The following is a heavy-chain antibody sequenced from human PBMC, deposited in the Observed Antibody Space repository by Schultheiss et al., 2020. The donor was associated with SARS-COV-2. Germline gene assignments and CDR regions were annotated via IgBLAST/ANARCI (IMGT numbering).Heavy chain of an antibody. CDR2: INHSGST. J-gene: IGHJ5*02. V-gene: IGHV4-39*07. CDR3: ARKYCSGGSCNWFDP. D-gene: IGHD2-15*01. CDR1: GGSISSGGYY. Sequence: SETLSLTCTVSGGSISSGGYYWSWIRQPPGKGLEWIGEINHSGSTNYNPSLKSRVTISVDKSKNQFSLKLSSVTAADTAVYYCARKYCSGGSCNWFDPWGQGTLVTVSS.